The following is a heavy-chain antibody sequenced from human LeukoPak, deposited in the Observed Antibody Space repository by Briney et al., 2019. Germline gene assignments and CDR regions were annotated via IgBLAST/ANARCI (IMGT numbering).Heavy chain of an antibody. Sequence: ASVKVSCKSSGYTFTNYGIIWVRQAPGQGLEWMGWIIAYSGNTNYAQNLQGRVTMTTDTSASTAYMELRSLRSDDTAVYYCARAPDDYDFWSGPFDYWGRGTLVTVSS. V-gene: IGHV1-18*01. CDR2: IIAYSGNT. D-gene: IGHD3-3*01. J-gene: IGHJ4*02. CDR3: ARAPDDYDFWSGPFDY. CDR1: GYTFTNYG.